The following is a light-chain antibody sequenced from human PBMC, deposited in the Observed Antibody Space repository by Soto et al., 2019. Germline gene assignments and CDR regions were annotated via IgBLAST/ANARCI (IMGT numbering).Light chain of an antibody. Sequence: QSVLTQPPSASGTPGQRVTISCSGSSSNIGSNTVNWYQQLPGTAPKLLIYSNNQRPSGVPDRFSGSKSGTSASLAIRGLQSEDEADYYCAAWDDSLNGYVFGTGTNVTVL. CDR1: SSNIGSNT. V-gene: IGLV1-44*01. CDR2: SNN. CDR3: AAWDDSLNGYV. J-gene: IGLJ1*01.